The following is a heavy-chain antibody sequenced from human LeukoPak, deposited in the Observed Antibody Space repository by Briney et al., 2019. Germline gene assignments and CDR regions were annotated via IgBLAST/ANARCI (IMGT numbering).Heavy chain of an antibody. CDR1: GFTFSSYA. V-gene: IGHV3-30-3*01. CDR2: ISYDGSNK. Sequence: GGSLRLSCAASGFTFSSYAMHWVRQAPGKGLERVAVISYDGSNKYYADSVKGRFTISRDNSKNTLYLQMNSLRAEDTAVYYCARDRGWRLFDYWGQGTLVTVSS. CDR3: ARDRGWRLFDY. D-gene: IGHD6-19*01. J-gene: IGHJ4*02.